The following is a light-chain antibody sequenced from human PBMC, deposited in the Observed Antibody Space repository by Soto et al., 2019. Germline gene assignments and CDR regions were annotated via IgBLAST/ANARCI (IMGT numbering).Light chain of an antibody. CDR2: GAF. CDR1: QGVSSN. J-gene: IGKJ4*01. Sequence: EIVMTQSPATLSVSPGERATLSCRASQGVSSNLAWYQQKPGQDPRLLIYGAFTRATGIPVRFSGSGSGTEFTLTISSLQSEDFAVYYCQQYKNWPPLTFGGGTKVEIK. CDR3: QQYKNWPPLT. V-gene: IGKV3-15*01.